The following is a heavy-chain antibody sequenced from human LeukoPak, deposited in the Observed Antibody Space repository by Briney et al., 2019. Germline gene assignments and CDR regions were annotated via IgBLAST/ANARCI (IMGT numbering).Heavy chain of an antibody. D-gene: IGHD3-3*01. CDR3: AKEPTSSGWFDP. V-gene: IGHV3-23*01. Sequence: GGSLRLSCAASGFTFSSYAMSWVRQPPGKGLEWDSAISGSGGRTYYTDYVKGRLTISRDNSKNTLYLQISSVRADDTAVYFCAKEPTSSGWFDPWGQGTLVTVSS. CDR2: ISGSGGRT. CDR1: GFTFSSYA. J-gene: IGHJ5*02.